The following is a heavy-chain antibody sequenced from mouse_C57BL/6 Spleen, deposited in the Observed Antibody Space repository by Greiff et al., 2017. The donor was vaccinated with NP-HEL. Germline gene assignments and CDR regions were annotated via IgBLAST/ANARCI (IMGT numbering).Heavy chain of an antibody. CDR3: ARPLLTGAFAY. CDR2: ISSGSSTI. D-gene: IGHD4-1*01. J-gene: IGHJ3*01. CDR1: GFTFSDYG. V-gene: IGHV5-17*01. Sequence: EVQLVESGGGLVKPGGSLKLSCAASGFTFSDYGMHWVRQAPEKGLEWVAYISSGSSTIYYADTVKGRFTISRDNAKNTLFLQMTSLRSEDTAMYYCARPLLTGAFAYWGQGTLVTVSA.